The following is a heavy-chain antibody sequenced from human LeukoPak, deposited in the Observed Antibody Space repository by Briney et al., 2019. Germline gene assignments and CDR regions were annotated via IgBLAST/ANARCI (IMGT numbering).Heavy chain of an antibody. V-gene: IGHV3-30-3*01. J-gene: IGHJ4*02. CDR1: GFTFSTYP. Sequence: GGSLRLSCAASGFTFSTYPMHWVRQAPGKGLEWVAVMSFDGDSEYYSDSVRGRFTVSRDNAKSTLYLQMNSLRAEDTAVYYCARGRRVTDDFDYWGQGTLVTVSS. CDR2: MSFDGDSE. D-gene: IGHD2-21*02. CDR3: ARGRRVTDDFDY.